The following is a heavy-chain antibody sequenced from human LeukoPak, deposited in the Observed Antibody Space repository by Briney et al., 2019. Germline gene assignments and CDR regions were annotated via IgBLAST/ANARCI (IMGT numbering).Heavy chain of an antibody. CDR3: ARGLRYYFDY. J-gene: IGHJ4*02. CDR1: GGSISSYY. Sequence: SETLSLTCTVSGGSISSYYWNWVRQPPGKGLEWIGNIYSSGSTDYNPSLKSRVTISLDTSKFQFSLRLNSVTAADTAVYYCARGLRYYFDYWGQGTLVTVSS. V-gene: IGHV4-59*01. CDR2: IYSSGST. D-gene: IGHD3/OR15-3a*01.